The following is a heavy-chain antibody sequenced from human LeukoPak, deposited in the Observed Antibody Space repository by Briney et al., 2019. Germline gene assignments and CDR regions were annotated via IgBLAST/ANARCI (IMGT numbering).Heavy chain of an antibody. V-gene: IGHV4-59*12. J-gene: IGHJ5*02. Sequence: SETLSLTCTVSGGSISSYYWNWIRQPPGKGLEWIGYIYYSGTTNYNPSLKSRVSMSVDTSKNQFSLKLSSVTAAGTAVYYCARNDIEYMEIQNWFDPWGQGTLVTVSS. D-gene: IGHD6-6*01. CDR3: ARNDIEYMEIQNWFDP. CDR2: IYYSGTT. CDR1: GGSISSYY.